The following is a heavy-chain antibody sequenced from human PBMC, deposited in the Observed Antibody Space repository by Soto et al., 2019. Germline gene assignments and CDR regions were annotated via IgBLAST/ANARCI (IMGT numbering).Heavy chain of an antibody. Sequence: QVQLVQSGTEVKKPGSSVKVSCKASGGTFSTLAVSWVRQAPGQGLEWMGGIIRIFGRPVYAQKFQGRVTITADESTSIVYMELSSLSSEDTAVYYCARAPYEDYAVPEPNYFDSWGQGTLVTVSS. J-gene: IGHJ4*02. CDR2: IIRIFGRP. D-gene: IGHD4-17*01. V-gene: IGHV1-69*01. CDR3: ARAPYEDYAVPEPNYFDS. CDR1: GGTFSTLA.